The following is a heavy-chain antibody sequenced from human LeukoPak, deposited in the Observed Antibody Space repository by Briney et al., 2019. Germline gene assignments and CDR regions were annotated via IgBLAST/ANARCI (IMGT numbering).Heavy chain of an antibody. J-gene: IGHJ4*02. CDR3: AKVTRFGDLPIDY. CDR2: IRYDGSNK. D-gene: IGHD3-10*02. Sequence: GGSLRLSCAASGFTFSSYGMHWVRQAPGKGLEWVAFIRYDGSNKYYADSVKGRFTISRDNSKNTLYLQMNSLRAEDTAVYYCAKVTRFGDLPIDYWGQGTLVTVSS. CDR1: GFTFSSYG. V-gene: IGHV3-30*02.